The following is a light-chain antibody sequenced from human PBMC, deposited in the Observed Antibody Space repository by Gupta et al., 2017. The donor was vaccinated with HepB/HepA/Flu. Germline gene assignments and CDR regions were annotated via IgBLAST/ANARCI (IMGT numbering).Light chain of an antibody. CDR1: SSHIGEGYA. V-gene: IGLV1-40*01. CDR3: QSYDNRLSVWV. J-gene: IGLJ2*01. CDR2: LYN. Sequence: QSVLTQPPSVSGAPGQRVTLSRTWASSHIGEGYALPWYQQLPGTAPKLLIQLYNNRPSGVPDRFAGSKSDTSASLAITGLQAEDEGDYCGQSYDNRLSVWVFGGGTKLTVL.